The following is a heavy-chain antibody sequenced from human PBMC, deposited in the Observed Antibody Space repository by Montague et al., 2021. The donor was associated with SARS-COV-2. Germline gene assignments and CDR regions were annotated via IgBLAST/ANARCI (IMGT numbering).Heavy chain of an antibody. CDR2: IKQSGRT. D-gene: IGHD3-22*01. V-gene: IGHV4-34*01. J-gene: IGHJ4*02. CDR1: GGSFGDDH. CDR3: ARGHLSVSMIVVVFTSASYYFDY. Sequence: ETLSLTCAVYGGSFGDDHWSWIRQPPGKGLERIGDIKQSGRTNYNPSLKSRVTISVDTSKNQFSLKVTSVTAADTAVYFCARGHLSVSMIVVVFTSASYYFDYGGQGAQVTVSS.